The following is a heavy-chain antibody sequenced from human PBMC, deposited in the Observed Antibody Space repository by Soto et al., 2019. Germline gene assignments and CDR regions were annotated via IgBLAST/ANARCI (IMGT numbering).Heavy chain of an antibody. CDR2: IIPIFGTA. D-gene: IGHD2-2*02. V-gene: IGHV1-69*13. CDR3: ARSNCSSTSCYTGGDYYGMDV. Sequence: SVKVSCKASGGTFSSYAISWVRQAPGQGLEWMGGIIPIFGTANYAQKFQGRVTITADESTSTAYMELSSLRSEDTAVYYCARSNCSSTSCYTGGDYYGMDVWGQGTTVTV. J-gene: IGHJ6*02. CDR1: GGTFSSYA.